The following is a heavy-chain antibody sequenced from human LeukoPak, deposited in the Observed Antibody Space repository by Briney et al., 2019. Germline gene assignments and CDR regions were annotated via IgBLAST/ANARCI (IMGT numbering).Heavy chain of an antibody. CDR2: IHSGGSS. CDR3: ARSIGGFDY. CDR1: GFTVNSNY. V-gene: IGHV3-53*01. D-gene: IGHD3-10*01. Sequence: GGSLRLSCAASGFTVNSNYMSWVRQAPGKGLEWVSVIHSGGSSYYADSVKGRFTISRDNSKNTLYLQMNSLRAEDTAVYYCARSIGGFDYWGQGTLVTVSS. J-gene: IGHJ4*02.